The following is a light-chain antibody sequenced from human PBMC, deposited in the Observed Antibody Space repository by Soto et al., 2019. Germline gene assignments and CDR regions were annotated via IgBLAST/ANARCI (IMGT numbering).Light chain of an antibody. CDR2: GAS. CDR3: QQYNKWPPRT. CDR1: QSVSGN. J-gene: IGKJ1*01. V-gene: IGKV3-15*01. Sequence: EIVMTQSPATLSVSPGERATLSCRASQSVSGNLAWYQQKPGQAPRLLIYGASTRATGIPARFSGSGSGTEFKLTISSLQSEDFAVYYCQQYNKWPPRTFGQGSKVEIK.